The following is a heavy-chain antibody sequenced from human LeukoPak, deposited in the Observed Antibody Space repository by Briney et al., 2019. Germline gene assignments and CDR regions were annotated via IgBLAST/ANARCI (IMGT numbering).Heavy chain of an antibody. J-gene: IGHJ4*02. D-gene: IGHD4-17*01. CDR1: GGSISSYY. CDR2: IYYSGST. Sequence: PSETLSLTCTVSGGSISSYYWSWIRQPPGKGLEWIGYIYYSGSTNYNPSLKSRVTISVDTSKNQFSLKLSSVTAADTAVYYCARGGVYYGDNYFDYWGQGTLVTVSS. CDR3: ARGGVYYGDNYFDY. V-gene: IGHV4-59*01.